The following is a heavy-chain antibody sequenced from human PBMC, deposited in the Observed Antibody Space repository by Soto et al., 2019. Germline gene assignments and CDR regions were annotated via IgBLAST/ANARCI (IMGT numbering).Heavy chain of an antibody. CDR1: GDAFSTYA. D-gene: IGHD6-13*01. Sequence: QVHLVQSGAELKKPGSSVKVSCKVSGDAFSTYAISWVRQAPGQGLQWMGGIIPAFVTVNYAQKFRGRLTITADKSTGTAYMDLNFLTSEDTALYYCAHHAASSWMYFTSLSGFDYWGQGTLVTVSS. CDR2: IIPAFVTV. CDR3: AHHAASSWMYFTSLSGFDY. V-gene: IGHV1-69*06. J-gene: IGHJ4*02.